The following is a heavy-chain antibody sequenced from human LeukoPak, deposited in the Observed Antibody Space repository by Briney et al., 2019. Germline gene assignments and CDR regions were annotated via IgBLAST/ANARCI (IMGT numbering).Heavy chain of an antibody. CDR2: ISSSSSSTI. D-gene: IGHD2-15*01. J-gene: IGHJ4*02. V-gene: IGHV3-48*02. CDR1: GFTFSSYS. CDR3: ARDSGGHYFDY. Sequence: GGSLRLSCAASGFTFSSYSMNWVRQAPGKGLEWVSYISSSSSSTIYYADSVKGRFTISRDNAKNSLYLQMNSLRDEDTAVYYGARDSGGHYFDYGGRGPLVTVSS.